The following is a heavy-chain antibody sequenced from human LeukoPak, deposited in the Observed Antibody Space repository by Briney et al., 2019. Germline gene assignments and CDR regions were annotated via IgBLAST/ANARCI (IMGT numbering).Heavy chain of an antibody. D-gene: IGHD3-22*01. CDR2: ISYDGSNK. CDR1: GFTFSSYA. CDR3: AREGEYYDSSGYYFHAFDI. V-gene: IGHV3-30-3*01. Sequence: GGSLRLSCAASGFTFSSYAMHWVRQAPGKGLEWVAVISYDGSNKYYADSVKGRFTISRDSSKNTLYLQMNSLRAEDTAVYYCAREGEYYDSSGYYFHAFDIWGQGTMVTVSS. J-gene: IGHJ3*02.